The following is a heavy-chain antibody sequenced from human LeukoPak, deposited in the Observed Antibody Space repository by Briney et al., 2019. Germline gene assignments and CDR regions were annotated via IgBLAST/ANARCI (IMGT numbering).Heavy chain of an antibody. CDR1: GFAFNINC. CDR3: ARARVNGYSYFDY. V-gene: IGHV3-30*02. Sequence: PGGSLRLSCAASGFAFNINCMHWVRQAPGKGLEWVAFIRFDGAEKSYGDSVKGRFTISRDNSKNTLYLQMNSLRAEDTAMYYCARARVNGYSYFDYWGQGTLVTVSS. CDR2: IRFDGAEK. D-gene: IGHD3-22*01. J-gene: IGHJ4*02.